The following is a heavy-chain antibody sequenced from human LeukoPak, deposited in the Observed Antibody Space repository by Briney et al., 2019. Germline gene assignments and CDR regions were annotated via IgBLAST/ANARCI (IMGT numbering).Heavy chain of an antibody. Sequence: GGSLRLSCAASGFTFSSYAMSWVRQAPGKGLEWVSAISGSGGSTYYADSVKGRFTISRDNSKNTLYLQMNSLRAEDTAAYYCAKETTGSGSYNYDYWGQGTLVTVSS. V-gene: IGHV3-23*01. D-gene: IGHD3-10*01. CDR3: AKETTGSGSYNYDY. CDR2: ISGSGGST. J-gene: IGHJ4*02. CDR1: GFTFSSYA.